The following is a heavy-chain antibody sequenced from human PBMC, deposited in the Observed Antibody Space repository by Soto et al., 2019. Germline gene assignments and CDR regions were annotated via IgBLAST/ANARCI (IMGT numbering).Heavy chain of an antibody. Sequence: QLVESGGGLVQPGGSLRLSCAASGFTFSSYSMNWVRQAPGKGLEWLSYISNSRSTIYYADSVKGRFTISRDNAKNSLYLQMNSLRDEDTAVYYCARDVYCSGGSCYSPEYYNYYGMDVWGQGTTVTVSS. CDR1: GFTFSSYS. J-gene: IGHJ6*02. V-gene: IGHV3-48*02. CDR2: ISNSRSTI. D-gene: IGHD2-15*01. CDR3: ARDVYCSGGSCYSPEYYNYYGMDV.